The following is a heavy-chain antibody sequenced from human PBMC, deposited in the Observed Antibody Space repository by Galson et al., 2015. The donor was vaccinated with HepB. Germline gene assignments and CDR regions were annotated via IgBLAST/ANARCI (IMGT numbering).Heavy chain of an antibody. D-gene: IGHD3-16*01. Sequence: SVKVSCKASGYNSATFGLCWVRQAPGEGLEWIGWISGYTGNTYYVPQLQDRITMTIDTSTGTAYMELRSLRSDDSAVYFCARRAPFGFGHWGQGTLVTVSS. J-gene: IGHJ4*02. V-gene: IGHV1-18*01. CDR2: ISGYTGNT. CDR1: GYNSATFG. CDR3: ARRAPFGFGH.